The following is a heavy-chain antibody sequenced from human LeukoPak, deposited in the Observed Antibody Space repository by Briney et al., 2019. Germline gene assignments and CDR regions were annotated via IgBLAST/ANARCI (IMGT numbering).Heavy chain of an antibody. D-gene: IGHD6-13*01. CDR1: GGSISSGDYY. Sequence: SQILSLTCTVSGGSISSGDYYWSWIRQPPGKGLEWIGYIYYSGSTYYNPSLKSRVTISVDTSKNQFSLKLSSVTAADTAVYYCARFEDAGAAEGILIWGQGTMVTVSS. CDR3: ARFEDAGAAEGILI. V-gene: IGHV4-30-4*08. J-gene: IGHJ3*02. CDR2: IYYSGST.